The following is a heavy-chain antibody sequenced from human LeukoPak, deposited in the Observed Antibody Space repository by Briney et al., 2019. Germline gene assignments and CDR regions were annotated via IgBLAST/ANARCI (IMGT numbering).Heavy chain of an antibody. V-gene: IGHV1-69*04. CDR1: GGTFSSSA. CDR3: ARGLFPAVEYYDSSGYYFDAFDI. CDR2: IIPVLNIT. J-gene: IGHJ3*02. Sequence: SVKVSCKTSGGTFSSSAITWVRQAPGQGLEWMGRIIPVLNITTYAQKFQGRVTITADTSTSTVYMELSSLRSEETAVYYCARGLFPAVEYYDSSGYYFDAFDIWGQGTMVTVSS. D-gene: IGHD3-22*01.